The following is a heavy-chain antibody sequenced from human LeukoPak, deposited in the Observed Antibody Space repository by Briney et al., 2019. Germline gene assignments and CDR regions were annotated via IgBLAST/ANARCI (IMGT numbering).Heavy chain of an antibody. D-gene: IGHD3-10*01. Sequence: GGSLRLSCAASGFTFSSYSMNWVRQAPGKGLEWVSSISSSSSYIYYADSVNGRFTISRDNAKNSLYLQMNSLRAEDTAVYYCARDRGGHVLLWFGEFPYWGQGTLVTVSS. CDR1: GFTFSSYS. J-gene: IGHJ4*02. V-gene: IGHV3-21*01. CDR2: ISSSSSYI. CDR3: ARDRGGHVLLWFGEFPY.